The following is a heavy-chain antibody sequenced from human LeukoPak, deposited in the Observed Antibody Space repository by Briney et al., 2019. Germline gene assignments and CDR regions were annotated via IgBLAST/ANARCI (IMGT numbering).Heavy chain of an antibody. CDR1: GGSISSSSYY. CDR2: IYYSGST. V-gene: IGHV4-39*07. Sequence: SETLSLTCTVSGGSISSSSYYWGWIRQPPGKGLEWIVSIYYSGSTYYNPSLKSRVTISVDTSKNQFSLKLSSVTAADTAVYYCAGAYYYDSSGYPAFDYWGQGTLVTVSS. CDR3: AGAYYYDSSGYPAFDY. J-gene: IGHJ4*02. D-gene: IGHD3-22*01.